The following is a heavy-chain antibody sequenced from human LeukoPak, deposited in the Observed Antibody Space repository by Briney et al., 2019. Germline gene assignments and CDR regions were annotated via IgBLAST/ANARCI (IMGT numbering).Heavy chain of an antibody. J-gene: IGHJ4*02. Sequence: GESLKISCQGSGYRFTSYWIAWARQMPGKGLEWMGMIYPGDSDTRYSPSFQGQVTISADKSISTAYLQWSSLKASDTAMYYCARHGSSSWPVDYWGQGTLVTVSS. CDR1: GYRFTSYW. CDR2: IYPGDSDT. V-gene: IGHV5-51*01. D-gene: IGHD6-13*01. CDR3: ARHGSSSWPVDY.